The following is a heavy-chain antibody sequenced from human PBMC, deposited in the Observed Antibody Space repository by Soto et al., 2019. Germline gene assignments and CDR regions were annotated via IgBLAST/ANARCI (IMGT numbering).Heavy chain of an antibody. Sequence: ASVKVSCKVSGYTLTELSVHWVRQAPGKGLEWMGGFDPEDGVTIYAQKFQGRVTMTEDTSTDTAYMELSSLRSEDTAVYYCATGAYYDILTGYSSWGQGTLVTVSS. CDR2: FDPEDGVT. D-gene: IGHD3-9*01. V-gene: IGHV1-24*01. J-gene: IGHJ4*02. CDR3: ATGAYYDILTGYSS. CDR1: GYTLTELS.